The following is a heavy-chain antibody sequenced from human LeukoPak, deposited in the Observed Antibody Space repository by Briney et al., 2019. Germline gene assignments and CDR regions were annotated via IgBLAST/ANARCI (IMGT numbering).Heavy chain of an antibody. CDR2: ISYDGSKI. J-gene: IGHJ4*02. CDR3: ARVTYYYDSSGYSPADYFDY. D-gene: IGHD3-22*01. V-gene: IGHV3-30*03. Sequence: GGSLRLSCTASGFMFSRYGMHWVRQAPGKGLEWMAGISYDGSKIYYADSVKGRFTISRDNSKNTLYLQMNSLRAEDTAVYYCARVTYYYDSSGYSPADYFDYWGQGTLVTVSS. CDR1: GFMFSRYG.